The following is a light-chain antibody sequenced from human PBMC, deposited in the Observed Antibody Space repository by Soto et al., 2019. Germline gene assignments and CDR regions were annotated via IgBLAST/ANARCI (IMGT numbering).Light chain of an antibody. CDR2: RSN. CDR1: SSNIGSNT. J-gene: IGLJ2*01. V-gene: IGLV1-47*01. Sequence: QSVLTQPPSASGTPGQRVAISCSGSSSNIGSNTVNWYQQLPGTAPKLLIYRSNQRPSGVPDRFSGSTSGTSASLAISGLRSEDEADYYCSTWDDSLSVVVFGGGTKLTVL. CDR3: STWDDSLSVVV.